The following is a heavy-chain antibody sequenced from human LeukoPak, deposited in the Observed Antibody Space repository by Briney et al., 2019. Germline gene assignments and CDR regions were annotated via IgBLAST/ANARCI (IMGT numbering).Heavy chain of an antibody. D-gene: IGHD3-10*01. V-gene: IGHV4-30-4*01. Sequence: SQTLSLTCTVSGGSISSGDYYWSWIRQPPGKGLEWIGYIYYSGSTYYNPSLKSRVTISVDTSKNQFSLKLSSVTAADTAVYYCARDSRITKTNGMDVWGQGTTVTVSS. CDR1: GGSISSGDYY. J-gene: IGHJ6*02. CDR3: ARDSRITKTNGMDV. CDR2: IYYSGST.